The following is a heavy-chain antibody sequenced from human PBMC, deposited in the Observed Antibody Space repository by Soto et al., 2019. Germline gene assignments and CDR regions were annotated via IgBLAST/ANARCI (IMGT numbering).Heavy chain of an antibody. CDR1: GFTFSSCA. V-gene: IGHV3-23*01. D-gene: IGHD3-10*01. Sequence: GGSLRLSSAASGFTFSSCAMSWVRQAPGKGLEWVSAISGSGGSTYYADSVKGRFTISRDNSKNTLYLQMNSLRAEDTAVYYCAKVDGSGSYYNRPFDYWGQGTLVTVSS. CDR2: ISGSGGST. J-gene: IGHJ4*02. CDR3: AKVDGSGSYYNRPFDY.